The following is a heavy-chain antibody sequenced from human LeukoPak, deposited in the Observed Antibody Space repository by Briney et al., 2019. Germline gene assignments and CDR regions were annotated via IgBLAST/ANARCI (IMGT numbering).Heavy chain of an antibody. V-gene: IGHV3-66*01. Sequence: GGSLRLSCAASGFTVSSSYMNWVRQAPGKGLEWVSVIYSGGNTYHADSVKGRFTISRDSSKNTVYLQMNSLRAEDTAVYYCARAPLSPYHYDPQRPKGYFDYWGQGTLVTVSS. D-gene: IGHD3-22*01. CDR3: ARAPLSPYHYDPQRPKGYFDY. CDR2: IYSGGNT. J-gene: IGHJ4*02. CDR1: GFTVSSSY.